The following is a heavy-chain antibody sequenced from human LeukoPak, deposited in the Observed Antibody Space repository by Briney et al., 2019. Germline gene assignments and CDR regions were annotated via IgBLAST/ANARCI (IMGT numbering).Heavy chain of an antibody. J-gene: IGHJ4*02. CDR2: ISYDGSNK. D-gene: IGHD4-17*01. CDR3: ANNYGDYFDY. V-gene: IGHV3-30*18. CDR1: GFTFSSYG. Sequence: GGSLRLSCAASGFTFSSYGMHWVRQAPGKGLEWVAVISYDGSNKYYADSVKGRFTISRDNSKYTLYLQMNSLRAEDTAVYYCANNYGDYFDYWGQGTLVTVSS.